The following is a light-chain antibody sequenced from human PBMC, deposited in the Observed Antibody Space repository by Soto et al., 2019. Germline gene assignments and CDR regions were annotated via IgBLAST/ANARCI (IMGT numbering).Light chain of an antibody. J-gene: IGLJ2*01. V-gene: IGLV2-14*03. CDR3: SSISTISTFA. CDR1: SSDVGAFNH. Sequence: QSALTQPASVSGSPGQSIAISCTGTSSDVGAFNHVSWYQQHPGGAPKLLIYDVNNRPSGVSDRFSGYKSGNTASLTISGLQADDEADYYCSSISTISTFAFGGGTKLTVL. CDR2: DVN.